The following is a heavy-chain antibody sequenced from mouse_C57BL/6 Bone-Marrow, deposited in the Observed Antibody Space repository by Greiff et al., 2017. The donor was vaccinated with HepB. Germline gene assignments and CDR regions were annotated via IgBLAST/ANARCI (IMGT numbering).Heavy chain of an antibody. V-gene: IGHV5-16*01. CDR1: GFTFSDYY. Sequence: EVKLMESEGGLVQPGSSMKLSCTASGFTFSDYYMAWVRQVPEKGLEWVANINYDGSSTYYLDSLKSRFIISRDNEKNILYLQMSSLKSEDTATYYCARDRYLDYWGQGTTLTVSS. J-gene: IGHJ2*01. CDR2: INYDGSST. CDR3: ARDRYLDY.